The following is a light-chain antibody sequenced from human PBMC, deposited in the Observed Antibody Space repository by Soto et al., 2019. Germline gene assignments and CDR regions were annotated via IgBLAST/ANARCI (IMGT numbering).Light chain of an antibody. CDR2: DAS. V-gene: IGKV3-11*01. CDR1: QNINRY. CDR3: QQRSNWPIT. Sequence: EIVLTQSPATLSLSPGERATLSCRASQNINRYLAWYHQKPGQPPRPLIYDASTRATGIPARFSGSGSGTDFTLTISSLEPEDFAVYYCQQRSNWPITFGQGTRLENK. J-gene: IGKJ5*01.